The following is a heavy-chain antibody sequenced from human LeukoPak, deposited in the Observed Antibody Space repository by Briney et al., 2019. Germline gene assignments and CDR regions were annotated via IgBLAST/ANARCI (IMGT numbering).Heavy chain of an antibody. CDR2: ISGSGGTI. D-gene: IGHD1-26*01. Sequence: GGSLRLSCAASGFAFSDYYMGWIRQAPGKGLEWVSYISGSGGTIFHADSVKGRFTISRDNAKNSLYLQMNSLRAEDMAVYYCASRKWELIYWGQGTLVTVSS. J-gene: IGHJ4*02. V-gene: IGHV3-11*01. CDR3: ASRKWELIY. CDR1: GFAFSDYY.